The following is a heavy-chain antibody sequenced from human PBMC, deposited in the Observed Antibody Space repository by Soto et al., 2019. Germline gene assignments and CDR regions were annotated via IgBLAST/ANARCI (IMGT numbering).Heavy chain of an antibody. D-gene: IGHD6-25*01. CDR3: SKDRRPNYYYGMDV. CDR1: GFTFSSYG. CDR2: ISYDGSNK. Sequence: GGSLRLSCAASGFTFSSYGMHWVRQAPGKGLEWVAVISYDGSNKYYADSVKGRFTISRDNSKNTLYLQMNSLRAEDTAVYYCSKDRRPNYYYGMDVWGQGTTVTGSS. J-gene: IGHJ6*02. V-gene: IGHV3-30*18.